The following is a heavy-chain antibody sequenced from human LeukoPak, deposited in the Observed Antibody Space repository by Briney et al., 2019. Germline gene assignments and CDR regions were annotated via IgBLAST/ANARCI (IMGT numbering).Heavy chain of an antibody. J-gene: IGHJ3*02. CDR1: GGSFSGYY. CDR3: ARGWEVMTAFDI. V-gene: IGHV4-34*01. D-gene: IGHD1-26*01. Sequence: SETLSLTCAVYGGSFSGYYWSWIRQPPGKGLEWIGEINHSGSTHYNPSLKTRVTISVDTSKNQFSLKLSSLTAADTAAYYCARGWEVMTAFDIWGQGTMVTVSS. CDR2: INHSGST.